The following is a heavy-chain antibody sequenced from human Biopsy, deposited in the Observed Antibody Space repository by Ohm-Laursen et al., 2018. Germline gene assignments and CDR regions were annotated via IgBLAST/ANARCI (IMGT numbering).Heavy chain of an antibody. CDR2: INSDGSST. CDR3: TRAEAGSGSLLYFDY. D-gene: IGHD3-10*01. CDR1: VFIFSRFW. Sequence: SLRLSCTAPVFIFSRFWMYWVRHAPGKGLVWVSRINSDGSSTNYADAVKGRFTISRDNAKNTVFLQMNSLRAEDTAVYYCTRAEAGSGSLLYFDYWGQGTLVTVSS. V-gene: IGHV3-74*01. J-gene: IGHJ4*02.